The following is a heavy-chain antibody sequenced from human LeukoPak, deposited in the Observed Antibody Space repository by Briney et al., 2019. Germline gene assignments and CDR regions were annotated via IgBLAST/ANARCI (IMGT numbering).Heavy chain of an antibody. CDR1: GGSISSSNW. J-gene: IGHJ4*02. D-gene: IGHD2-2*01. CDR2: IYHSGST. Sequence: SGTLSLTCAVSGGSISSSNWWSWVRQPPGKGLEWIGKIYHSGSTNYNPSLKSRVTISVDTSKNQFSLKLSSVTAADTAVYYCARHCSFCSSTSSYFDYWGQGTLVTVSS. CDR3: ARHCSFCSSTSSYFDY. V-gene: IGHV4-4*02.